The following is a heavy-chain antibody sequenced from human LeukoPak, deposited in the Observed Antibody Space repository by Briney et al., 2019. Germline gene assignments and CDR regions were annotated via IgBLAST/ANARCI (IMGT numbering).Heavy chain of an antibody. D-gene: IGHD3-10*01. CDR2: ISSSSSYI. CDR3: ARDYGAYGSGSYYPAYYFDY. CDR1: GFTFSSYS. V-gene: IGHV3-21*01. Sequence: GGSLRLSCAASGFTFSSYSMNWVRQAPGKGLEWVSSISSSSSYIYYADSVKGRFTISRDNAKNSLYLQMNSLRAEDTAVYYCARDYGAYGSGSYYPAYYFDYWGQGTLVTVSS. J-gene: IGHJ4*02.